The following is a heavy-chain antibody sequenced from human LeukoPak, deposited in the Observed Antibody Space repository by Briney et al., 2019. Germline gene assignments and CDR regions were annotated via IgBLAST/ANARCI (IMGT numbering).Heavy chain of an antibody. CDR1: GGSFSGYY. J-gene: IGHJ5*02. CDR3: ARAGYSSSWYVLTWFDP. V-gene: IGHV4-34*01. CDR2: INHSGST. Sequence: SGTLSLTCAVYGGSFSGYYWSWIRQPPGKGLEWIGEINHSGSTNYNPSLKSRVTISVDTSKNQFSLKLSSVTAADTAVYYCARAGYSSSWYVLTWFDPWGQGTLVTVSS. D-gene: IGHD6-13*01.